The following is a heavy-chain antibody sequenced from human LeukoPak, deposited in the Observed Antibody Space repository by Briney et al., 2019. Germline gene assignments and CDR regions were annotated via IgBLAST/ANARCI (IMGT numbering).Heavy chain of an antibody. CDR2: ISYGGDNK. Sequence: SGGSLRLSCAASGFTFSSYAMHWVRQAPGKGLDWVAVISYGGDNKYYADSVKGRFTISRDNSKNTLYLQMNSLRAEDTAVYYCARDFEAHDLRPIGYWGQGTLVTVSS. D-gene: IGHD3-3*01. CDR1: GFTFSSYA. J-gene: IGHJ4*02. V-gene: IGHV3-30*01. CDR3: ARDFEAHDLRPIGY.